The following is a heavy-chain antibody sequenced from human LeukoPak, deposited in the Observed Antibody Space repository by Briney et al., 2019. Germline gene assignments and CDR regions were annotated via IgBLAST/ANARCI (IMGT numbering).Heavy chain of an antibody. CDR3: AKDQSSSWYRGDFDY. V-gene: IGHV3-20*04. CDR1: GFTFDDYG. Sequence: GSLRLSCAASGFTFDDYGMSWVRQAPGKGLEWVSGINWNGGSTGYADSVKGRFTISRDNAKNSLYLQMNSLRAEDMALYYCAKDQSSSWYRGDFDYWGQGTLVTVSS. CDR2: INWNGGST. J-gene: IGHJ4*02. D-gene: IGHD6-13*01.